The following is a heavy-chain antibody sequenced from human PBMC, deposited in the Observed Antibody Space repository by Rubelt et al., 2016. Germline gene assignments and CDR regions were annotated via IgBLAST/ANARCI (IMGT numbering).Heavy chain of an antibody. CDR2: ISSSSSYI. V-gene: IGHV3-21*01. D-gene: IGHD7-27*01. Sequence: VRQAPGKGLEWVSSISSSSSYIYYADSVKGRFTISRDNAKNSLHLQMNSLRAEDTAVYYCARNWGRLFYFDYWGQGTLVTVS. CDR3: ARNWGRLFYFDY. J-gene: IGHJ4*02.